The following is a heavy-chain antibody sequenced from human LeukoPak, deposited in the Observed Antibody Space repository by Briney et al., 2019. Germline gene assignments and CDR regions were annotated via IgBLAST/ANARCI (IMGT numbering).Heavy chain of an antibody. J-gene: IGHJ6*03. D-gene: IGHD3-22*01. CDR2: INPNSGDT. CDR3: ARGDSHYYYMDV. CDR1: GYTFTGYY. V-gene: IGHV1-2*02. Sequence: ASVNVSCKASGYTFTGYYMHWVRQAPGQGLEWMGWINPNSGDTNYAQKFQGRVTMTRDTSISTAYMELSRLRSDDTAVYYCARGDSHYYYMDVWGRGTTVSVSS.